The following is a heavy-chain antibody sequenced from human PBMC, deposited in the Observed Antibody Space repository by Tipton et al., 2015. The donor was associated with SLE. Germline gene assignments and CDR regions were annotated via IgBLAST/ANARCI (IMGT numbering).Heavy chain of an antibody. CDR1: GFTFSDYY. CDR3: AKGSHDFWSGYDGYHYNGLDV. CDR2: ISNRGQNI. J-gene: IGHJ6*02. Sequence: GSLRLSCAASGFTFSDYYMTWIRQAPGRGLEWISYISNRGQNIYYADSVKGRFTISRDDAKNSLYLQMDSLRVEDTAVYYCAKGSHDFWSGYDGYHYNGLDVWGQGTTVAVSS. V-gene: IGHV3-11*01. D-gene: IGHD3-3*01.